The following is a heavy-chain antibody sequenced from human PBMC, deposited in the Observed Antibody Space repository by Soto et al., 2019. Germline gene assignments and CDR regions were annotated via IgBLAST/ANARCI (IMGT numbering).Heavy chain of an antibody. CDR1: GYTFSGHY. V-gene: IGHV1-2*02. Sequence: QVQLVQSGAEVKKPGASVKVSCKATGYTFSGHYMHWVRQAPGQGLEWMGWINPKSGGTNYAQKFQCRVTMTADTSVSAASMELTSLRSDDTAVFYCARGLYSSPAYFFDSWGQGTLVTVSS. CDR2: INPKSGGT. J-gene: IGHJ4*02. D-gene: IGHD6-13*01. CDR3: ARGLYSSPAYFFDS.